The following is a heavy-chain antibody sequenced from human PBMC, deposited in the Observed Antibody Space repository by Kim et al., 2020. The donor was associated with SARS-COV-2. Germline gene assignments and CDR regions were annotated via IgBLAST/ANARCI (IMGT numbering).Heavy chain of an antibody. J-gene: IGHJ6*02. CDR3: ARTLVLSGYYGMDV. D-gene: IGHD3-10*01. V-gene: IGHV3-33*01. Sequence: YADSGKGRFTISRDNSQNTLYLPMNSLGAEDTAVYYCARTLVLSGYYGMDVWGQGTTVTVSS.